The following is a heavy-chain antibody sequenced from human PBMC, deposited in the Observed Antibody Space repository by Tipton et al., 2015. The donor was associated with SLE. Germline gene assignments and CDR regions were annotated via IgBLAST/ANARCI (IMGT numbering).Heavy chain of an antibody. CDR1: GFTFSSYS. CDR2: ISSSSSYI. CDR3: ARASSSLDAFDI. Sequence: SLRLSCAASGFTFSSYSMNWVRQAPGKGLEWVSSISSSSSYIYYADSVKGRFTISRDNAKNSLYLQMNSLRAEDTAVYYCARASSSLDAFDIWGQGTMVTVSS. D-gene: IGHD6-6*01. J-gene: IGHJ3*02. V-gene: IGHV3-21*03.